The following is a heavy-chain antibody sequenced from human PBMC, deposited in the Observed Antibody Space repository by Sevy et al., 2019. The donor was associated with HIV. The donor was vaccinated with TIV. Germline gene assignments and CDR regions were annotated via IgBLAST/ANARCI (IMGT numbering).Heavy chain of an antibody. CDR3: ARGSSGSWYRGDYYYFYMDV. CDR1: GFTFTTYS. D-gene: IGHD6-13*01. CDR2: ISSSSSTI. Sequence: GGSLRLSCAVSGFTFTTYSMNWVRQAPGKGLEWISYISSSSSTIYYADSVKGRRTISRDNAKNSLHLKMNSLRDEDTAVYYCARGSSGSWYRGDYYYFYMDVWGKGTTVTVSS. V-gene: IGHV3-48*02. J-gene: IGHJ6*03.